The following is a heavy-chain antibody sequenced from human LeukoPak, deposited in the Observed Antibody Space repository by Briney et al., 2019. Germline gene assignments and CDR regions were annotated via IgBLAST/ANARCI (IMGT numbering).Heavy chain of an antibody. V-gene: IGHV3-7*01. CDR1: GFTFSSYW. CDR3: ARSRRDYYYYYGMDV. J-gene: IGHJ6*02. Sequence: GGSLRLSCAASGFTFSSYWMSWVRQAPGKGLEWVANIKQDGSEKYYVDSVKGRFTISRDNAKNSLYLQMNSLRAEDTAVYYCARSRRDYYYYYGMDVWGQGTTVTVSS. CDR2: IKQDGSEK.